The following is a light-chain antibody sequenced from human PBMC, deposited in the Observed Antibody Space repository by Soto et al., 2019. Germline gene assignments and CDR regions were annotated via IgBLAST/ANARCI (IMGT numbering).Light chain of an antibody. CDR3: RSYTSSITLYV. J-gene: IGLJ1*01. CDR1: SSDVGGYNY. V-gene: IGLV2-14*01. Sequence: QSVLTQPASVSGSPGQSITISCTGTSSDVGGYNYVSWYQQHPGKAPKLMIYDVSNRPSGVSNRFSGSKSGNTASLTISGVQAEDEADYYCRSYTSSITLYVFGTGTKLTVL. CDR2: DVS.